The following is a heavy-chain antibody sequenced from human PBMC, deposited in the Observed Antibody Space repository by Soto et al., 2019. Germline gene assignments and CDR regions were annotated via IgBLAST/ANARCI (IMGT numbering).Heavy chain of an antibody. J-gene: IGHJ4*02. CDR1: GFTFSSYW. V-gene: IGHV3-74*01. CDR2: INSEESST. D-gene: IGHD2-21*02. Sequence: EVQLVESGGGLVQPGGSLRLSCESSGFTFSSYWMHWVRQAPGKGLVWVSRINSEESSTSYADSVKGRFTISRDNAKNTLYLQMNILRVEDTAVYYCAKGEVRLGVTTLDSWGQGTLVTVSS. CDR3: AKGEVRLGVTTLDS.